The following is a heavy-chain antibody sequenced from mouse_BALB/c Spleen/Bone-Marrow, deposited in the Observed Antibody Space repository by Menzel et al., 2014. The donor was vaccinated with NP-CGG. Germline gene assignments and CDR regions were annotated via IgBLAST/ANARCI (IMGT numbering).Heavy chain of an antibody. CDR2: IDPANGNT. D-gene: IGHD1-1*01. J-gene: IGHJ2*01. CDR1: GFNIKDTY. Sequence: VQLQQPGAELVKPGASVKLSCTASGFNIKDTYMHWVKQRPEQGLEWIGRIDPANGNTKYDPKFQGKATITADTSSNTAYLQLSSLTSEDTAVYYCARSYGSSPFDYWGQGTTLTGSS. V-gene: IGHV14-3*02. CDR3: ARSYGSSPFDY.